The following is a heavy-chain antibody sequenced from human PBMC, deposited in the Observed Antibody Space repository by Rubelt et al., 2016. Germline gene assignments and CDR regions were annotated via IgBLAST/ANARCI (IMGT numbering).Heavy chain of an antibody. J-gene: IGHJ4*02. D-gene: IGHD6-19*01. CDR1: GYTFTGYY. CDR3: ARESSSGWYIDY. V-gene: IGHV1-2*02. CDR2: INPNSGGT. Sequence: QVQLVQSGAEVKKPGASVKVSCKASGYTFTGYYMHWVRQAPGQGLEWMGWINPNSGGTNYAQKFQGRATMTRATSITTAYMELSRLRSDDTAVFYCARESSSGWYIDYWGQGTLVTVSS.